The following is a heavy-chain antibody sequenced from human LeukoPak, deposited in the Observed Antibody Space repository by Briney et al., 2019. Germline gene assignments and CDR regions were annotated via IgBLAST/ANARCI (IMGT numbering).Heavy chain of an antibody. Sequence: SETLSLTCTVSGGSISSGGYYWSWIRQHPRKGLEWIGYIYYSGSTYYNPSLKSRVTISVDTSKNQFSLKLSSVTAADTAVYYCATQSGYSYGYAFDIWGQGTMVTVSS. CDR3: ATQSGYSYGYAFDI. CDR1: GGSISSGGYY. CDR2: IYYSGST. J-gene: IGHJ3*02. D-gene: IGHD5-18*01. V-gene: IGHV4-31*03.